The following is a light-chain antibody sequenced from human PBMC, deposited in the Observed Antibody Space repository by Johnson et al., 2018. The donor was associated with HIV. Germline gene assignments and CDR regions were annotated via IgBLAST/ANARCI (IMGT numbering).Light chain of an antibody. J-gene: IGLJ1*01. Sequence: QSVLTQPPSVSAAPGQKVTISCSGSNSNIGNNYISWYQQLPRTAPKLLIYDTYKRPSGIPDRFSASKSGTSATLGITGLQTGDEADYYCGKWDSSLNAYVFGTGTKVTVL. V-gene: IGLV1-51*01. CDR2: DTY. CDR1: NSNIGNNY. CDR3: GKWDSSLNAYV.